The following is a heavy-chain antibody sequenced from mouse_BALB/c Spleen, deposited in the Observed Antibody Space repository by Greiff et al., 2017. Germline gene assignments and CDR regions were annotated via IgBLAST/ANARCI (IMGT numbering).Heavy chain of an antibody. D-gene: IGHD1-2*01. J-gene: IGHJ1*01. CDR1: GFAFSSYD. CDR3: ARHEVRLRYFDV. V-gene: IGHV5-12-1*01. Sequence: EVHLVESGGGLVKPGGSLKLSCAASGFAFSSYDMSWVRQTPEKRLEWVAYISSGGGSTYYPDTVKGRFTISRDNAKNTLYLQMSSLKSEDTAMYYCARHEVRLRYFDVWGAGTTVTVSS. CDR2: ISSGGGST.